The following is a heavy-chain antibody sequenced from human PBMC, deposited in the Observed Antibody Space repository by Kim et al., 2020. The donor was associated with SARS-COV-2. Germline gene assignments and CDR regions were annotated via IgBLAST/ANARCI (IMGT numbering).Heavy chain of an antibody. V-gene: IGHV4-59*13. CDR3: ARLDFNWFDP. Sequence: ETLSLTCTVSGGSISSYYWNWIRQPPGKGLEWIGYIHYSGNTNYNPSLKSRVTISVDTSKNQFSLKVTSVTAADTAVYYCARLDFNWFDPWGQGTLVTVSS. J-gene: IGHJ5*02. D-gene: IGHD3-3*01. CDR1: GGSISSYY. CDR2: IHYSGNT.